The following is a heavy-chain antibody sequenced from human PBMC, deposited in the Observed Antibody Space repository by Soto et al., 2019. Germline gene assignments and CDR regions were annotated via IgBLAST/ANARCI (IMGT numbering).Heavy chain of an antibody. D-gene: IGHD5-18*01. J-gene: IGHJ4*02. CDR1: GGSISSGDYS. V-gene: IGHV4-30-2*01. CDR2: ISPSGTT. CDR3: ARSTALVRQYFDS. Sequence: QLQLQESGSGLVKPSRTLSLTCIVSGGSISSGDYSWNWIRQPPGKGLQWIGYISPSGTTYYNPSLKSRVTISLDRSKNPFSLPLSSVTAADTAVYYCARSTALVRQYFDSWGQGTLVTVSS.